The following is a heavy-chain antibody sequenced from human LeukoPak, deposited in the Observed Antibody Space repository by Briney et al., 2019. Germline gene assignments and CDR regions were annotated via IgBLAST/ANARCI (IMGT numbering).Heavy chain of an antibody. J-gene: IGHJ3*02. CDR3: AKEGYCSSTSCSYDAFDI. Sequence: GASVKVSCKASGYTFTSYGISWVRQAPGKGLKWVSAISGGGGSTNYADSVKGRFTISRDNSKNTLYLQMNSLRAEDTAVYYCAKEGYCSSTSCSYDAFDIWGQGTMVTVSS. V-gene: IGHV3-23*01. CDR2: ISGGGGST. D-gene: IGHD2-2*01. CDR1: GYTFTSYG.